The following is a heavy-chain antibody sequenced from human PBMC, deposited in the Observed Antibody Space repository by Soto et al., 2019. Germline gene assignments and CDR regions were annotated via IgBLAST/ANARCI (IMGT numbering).Heavy chain of an antibody. V-gene: IGHV3-30-3*01. J-gene: IGHJ6*02. D-gene: IGHD4-17*01. Sequence: GGSLRLSCAASGFTFNIYALHWVRQAPGKGLEWVAVISFDGTKKYYSDSVNGRFTISRDNLKNTLYLQMNNLRVEDAALYLCAREDDYGYRYINYGLDVWGQGTKVTVSS. CDR2: ISFDGTKK. CDR1: GFTFNIYA. CDR3: AREDDYGYRYINYGLDV.